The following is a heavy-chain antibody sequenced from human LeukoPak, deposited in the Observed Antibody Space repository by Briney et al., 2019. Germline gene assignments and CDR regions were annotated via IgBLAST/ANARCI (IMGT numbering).Heavy chain of an antibody. Sequence: GGSLRLSCAASGFTFSSYGMHWVRQAPGKGLEWAAVIWYDGSNKYYADSVKGRFTISRDNSKNTLYLQMNSLRAEDTAVYYCARGTTHDAFDIWGQGTMVTVSS. CDR1: GFTFSSYG. D-gene: IGHD1-7*01. V-gene: IGHV3-33*01. CDR2: IWYDGSNK. J-gene: IGHJ3*02. CDR3: ARGTTHDAFDI.